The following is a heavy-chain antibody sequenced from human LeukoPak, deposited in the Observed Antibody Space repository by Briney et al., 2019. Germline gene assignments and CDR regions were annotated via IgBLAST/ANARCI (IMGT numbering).Heavy chain of an antibody. V-gene: IGHV3-21*04. D-gene: IGHD6-6*01. Sequence: GGSLRLSCAASGFTFSTYSMNWVRQAPGKGLEWVSSISSNNRYIYYADSVKGRFTISRDNAKNSLYLQMNSLRAEDTAVYYCTRYSSSDNWFDPWGQGTLVTVSS. CDR3: TRYSSSDNWFDP. CDR2: ISSNNRYI. CDR1: GFTFSTYS. J-gene: IGHJ5*02.